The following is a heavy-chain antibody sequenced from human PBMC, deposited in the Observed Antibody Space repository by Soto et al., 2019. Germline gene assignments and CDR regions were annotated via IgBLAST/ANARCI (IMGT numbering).Heavy chain of an antibody. J-gene: IGHJ6*02. V-gene: IGHV1-58*01. CDR2: IVVGSGNT. D-gene: IGHD6-13*01. Sequence: SVKVSCKASGFTFTTLVVLWVRQARGHPLEWIGWIVVGSGNTNYAQKFQGRVTITADESTSTAYMELSSLRSEDTAVYYCARRAAAGKDYYYGMDVWGQGTTVTVSS. CDR3: ARRAAAGKDYYYGMDV. CDR1: GFTFTTLV.